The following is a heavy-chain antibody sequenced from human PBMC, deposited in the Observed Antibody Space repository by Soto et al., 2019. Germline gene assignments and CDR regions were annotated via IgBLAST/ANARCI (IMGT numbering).Heavy chain of an antibody. J-gene: IGHJ4*02. Sequence: SETLSLTCTVYGGSFIGYYWTWIRQPPGKGLEWIGEILYTGSTNYNPSLKSRLTMSVDTSKNQFSLNLASVTAADTSVYYCARGISGSSGFDYWGQGTLVTVSS. CDR2: ILYTGST. V-gene: IGHV4-34*01. CDR3: ARGISGSSGFDY. CDR1: GGSFIGYY. D-gene: IGHD3-10*01.